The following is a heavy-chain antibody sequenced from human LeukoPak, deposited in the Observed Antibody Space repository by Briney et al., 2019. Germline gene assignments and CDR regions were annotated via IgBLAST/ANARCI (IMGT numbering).Heavy chain of an antibody. D-gene: IGHD3-22*01. CDR2: ISAYNGNT. CDR1: GYTFTSNG. V-gene: IGHV1-18*01. CDR3: ARVGAAYYDSSPRYYFDY. J-gene: IGHJ4*02. Sequence: GASVKVSCKASGYTFTSNGISWVRQAPGQGLEWMGWISAYNGNTNYAQKLQGRVTMTTDTSTSTAYMELRSLRSDDTAVYYCARVGAAYYDSSPRYYFDYWGQGTLVTVSS.